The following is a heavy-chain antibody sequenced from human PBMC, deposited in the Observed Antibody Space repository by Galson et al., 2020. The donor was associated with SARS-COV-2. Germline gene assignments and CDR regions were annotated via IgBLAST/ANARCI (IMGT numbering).Heavy chain of an antibody. CDR2: IFFDGSEK. CDR1: GFTFSDHA. CDR3: ARDGQSSRGWAFNY. D-gene: IGHD6-19*01. Sequence: GGSLRLSCAASGFTFSDHAMPWVRQAPGKGREWVAQIFFDGSEKYYGDSVRGRFTISRDSSKNTVYLQMNNLRVDDTAVYDCARDGQSSRGWAFNYWGQGTLLTVSS. J-gene: IGHJ4*02. V-gene: IGHV3-33*01.